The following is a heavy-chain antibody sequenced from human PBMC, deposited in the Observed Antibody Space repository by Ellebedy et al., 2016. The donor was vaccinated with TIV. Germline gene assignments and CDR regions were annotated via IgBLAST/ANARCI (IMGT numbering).Heavy chain of an antibody. CDR2: IYPGDSET. V-gene: IGHV5-51*01. CDR3: ARQSRSSSHTDY. J-gene: IGHJ4*02. CDR1: GYKFNNFW. Sequence: KVSCKGSGYKFNNFWIDWVRQTPEKGLEWMGIIYPGDSETRYSPSFQGQVTLSVDRSINTAYLQWRSLEASETAIYFCARQSRSSSHTDYWGQGTQVTVS. D-gene: IGHD2-2*01.